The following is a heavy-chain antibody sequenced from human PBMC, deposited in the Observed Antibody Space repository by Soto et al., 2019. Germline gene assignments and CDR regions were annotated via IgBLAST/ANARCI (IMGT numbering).Heavy chain of an antibody. CDR2: VNAGNGNT. D-gene: IGHD6-19*01. V-gene: IGHV1-3*01. Sequence: QVQLVQSGAEVKKPGASVRVSCEANGFTFRSYAVHWLRQAPGQRFEWMGWVNAGNGNTKYSQKFQGSLRLTRDTSASASYMELDSLTSEDTSVYFCALGMAALLGWFEAWGQGTLVTVSS. J-gene: IGHJ5*02. CDR3: ALGMAALLGWFEA. CDR1: GFTFRSYA.